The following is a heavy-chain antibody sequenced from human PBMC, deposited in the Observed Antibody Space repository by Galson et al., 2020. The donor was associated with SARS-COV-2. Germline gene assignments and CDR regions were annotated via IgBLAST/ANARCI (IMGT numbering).Heavy chain of an antibody. CDR3: ARDPYSGGWTNYYYFGMDV. CDR1: GFAVSDTY. J-gene: IGHJ6*02. CDR2: LYAGGSA. Sequence: GESLKISCAASGFAVSDTYMSWIRQAPGKGLEWVALLYAGGSASYTGSVKGRFTISRDNSKNSLYLDMNNLRLEDTAVYYCARDPYSGGWTNYYYFGMDVWGQGTTVTGSS. V-gene: IGHV3-53*01. D-gene: IGHD6-19*01.